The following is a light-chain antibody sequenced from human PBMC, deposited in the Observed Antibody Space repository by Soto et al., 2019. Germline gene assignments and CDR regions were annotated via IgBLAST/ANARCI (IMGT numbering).Light chain of an antibody. CDR1: QSINSW. J-gene: IGKJ2*01. CDR2: KAS. V-gene: IGKV1-5*03. Sequence: DIQMTQSPSILSASVGDRVTITCRASQSINSWLAWYQQKPGKAPNFLIYKASSLESGVPSRFSASASGTEFTLTISGLQPDDFATYYCPRYGPDPYPFGQGTKLEIK. CDR3: PRYGPDPYP.